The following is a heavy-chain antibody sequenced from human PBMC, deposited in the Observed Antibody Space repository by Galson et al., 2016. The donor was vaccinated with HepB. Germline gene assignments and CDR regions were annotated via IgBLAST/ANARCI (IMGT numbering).Heavy chain of an antibody. CDR2: IFYIRST. Sequence: SETLSLTCTVSGASVSGGPYYWSWLRQPPGKGLEFIGFIFYIRSTNYTPPLKSRVTVSLDTSKHQFSLNLDSVTAADTAVYYCARVDIVVAPAAIFDHMDVWGKGTTVTVSS. V-gene: IGHV4-61*01. D-gene: IGHD2-2*03. CDR3: ARVDIVVAPAAIFDHMDV. J-gene: IGHJ6*03. CDR1: GASVSGGPYY.